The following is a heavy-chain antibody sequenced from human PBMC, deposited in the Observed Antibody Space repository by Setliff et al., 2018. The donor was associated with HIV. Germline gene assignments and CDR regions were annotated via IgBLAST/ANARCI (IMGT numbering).Heavy chain of an antibody. CDR1: GFTFSSYG. CDR2: ISYDGSSK. CDR3: AKARRAAAGTEHFDY. J-gene: IGHJ4*02. V-gene: IGHV3-30*18. D-gene: IGHD6-13*01. Sequence: GGSLRLSCAASGFTFSSYGMHWVRQAPGKGLEWVAVISYDGSSKYYADSVKGRFTVSRDNSKNTLYLQMNSLRAEDTAVYYCAKARRAAAGTEHFDYWGQGTLVTVS.